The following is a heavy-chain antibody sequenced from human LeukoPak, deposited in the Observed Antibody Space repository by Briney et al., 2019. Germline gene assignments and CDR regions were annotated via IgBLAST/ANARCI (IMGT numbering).Heavy chain of an antibody. Sequence: GGSLRLSCAASGFTFSSYWMSWVRQAPGKGLEGGANIKQDGSEKYYVDSVKGRFTISRANAKNSLYLQMNSLRAEDTAVYYRARDRGYSFHWGQGTLVTVSS. J-gene: IGHJ4*02. D-gene: IGHD5-18*01. V-gene: IGHV3-7*01. CDR3: ARDRGYSFH. CDR1: GFTFSSYW. CDR2: IKQDGSEK.